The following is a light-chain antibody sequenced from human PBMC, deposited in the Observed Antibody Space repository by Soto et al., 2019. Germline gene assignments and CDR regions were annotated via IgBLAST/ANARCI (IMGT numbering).Light chain of an antibody. J-gene: IGLJ2*01. V-gene: IGLV1-51*01. CDR2: DNT. CDR3: GTWDSSLNVVV. Sequence: QSVLTQSSSVSAAAGQKVTISCSGSYSNIGSNFVSWYNHFPGSAPKLVIYDNTQRPSGIPDRFSGSKSGSSATLGITGLQTGDEADYYCGTWDSSLNVVVFGGGTKLTVL. CDR1: YSNIGSNF.